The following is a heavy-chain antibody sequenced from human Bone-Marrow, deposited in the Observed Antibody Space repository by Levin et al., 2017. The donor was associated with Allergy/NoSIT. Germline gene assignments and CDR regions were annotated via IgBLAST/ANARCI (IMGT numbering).Heavy chain of an antibody. V-gene: IGHV3-23*01. CDR1: GFIFSSSA. CDR3: AKISRGLAAFDV. CDR2: ISGSDDST. J-gene: IGHJ3*01. Sequence: GGSLRLSCAASGFIFSSSAMSWVRQAPGKGLEWVSSISGSDDSTYYKESVKGRLTISRDNSKDTIYLQMNNLRAEDTATYYCAKISRGLAAFDVWGQGTMVTVSS. D-gene: IGHD3/OR15-3a*01.